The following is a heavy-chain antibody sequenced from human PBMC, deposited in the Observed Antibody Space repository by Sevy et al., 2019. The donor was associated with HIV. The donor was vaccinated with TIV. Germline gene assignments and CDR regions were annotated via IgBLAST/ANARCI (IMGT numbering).Heavy chain of an antibody. Sequence: GGSLRLSCAASGFTFSSYAMHWVRQAPGKGLEWVAVISYDGRNKYYADSVKGRFTISRDNSKNTLYLQMNSLRAEDTAVYYCAREKGSSGCPDYWGQGTLVTVSS. CDR3: AREKGSSGCPDY. CDR1: GFTFSSYA. V-gene: IGHV3-30*04. J-gene: IGHJ4*02. CDR2: ISYDGRNK. D-gene: IGHD6-19*01.